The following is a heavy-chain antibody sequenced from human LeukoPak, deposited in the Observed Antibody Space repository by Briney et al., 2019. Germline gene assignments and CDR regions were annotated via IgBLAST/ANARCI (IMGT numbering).Heavy chain of an antibody. CDR1: GGTFSSYA. Sequence: ASVKVSCKASGGTFSSYAISWVRQAPGQGLEWMGGIIPIFGTANYAQKFQGRVTITADESTSTAYMELSSLRSEDTAVYYCARGPGSWSSSYYYMDVWGKGTTVTVSS. CDR2: IIPIFGTA. D-gene: IGHD6-6*01. V-gene: IGHV1-69*13. J-gene: IGHJ6*03. CDR3: ARGPGSWSSSYYYMDV.